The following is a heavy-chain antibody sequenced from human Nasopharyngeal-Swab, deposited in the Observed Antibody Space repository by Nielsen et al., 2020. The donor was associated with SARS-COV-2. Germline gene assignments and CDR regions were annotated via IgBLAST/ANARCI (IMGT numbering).Heavy chain of an antibody. CDR2: VHFLGST. V-gene: IGHV4-59*13. CDR3: ARDSYRDAFDI. CDR1: GGSISSYH. Sequence: SETLSLTCTVSGGSISSYHWNWIRQPPGKGLEWIGYVHFLGSTDYNPSLKSRVTISLDTSNYQFSLRLSSVTAADTAVYYCARDSYRDAFDIWGQGTMATVSS. J-gene: IGHJ3*02.